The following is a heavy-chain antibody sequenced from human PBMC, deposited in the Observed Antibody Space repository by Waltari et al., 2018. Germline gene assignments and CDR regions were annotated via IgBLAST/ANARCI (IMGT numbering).Heavy chain of an antibody. D-gene: IGHD3-10*01. CDR1: GGSISSSSYY. CDR2: IYYSGST. J-gene: IGHJ4*02. CDR3: ARHESGGSGSYEFDY. Sequence: QLQLQESGPGLVKPSETLSLTCTVSGGSISSSSYYWGWIRQPPGKGLEWIGSIYYSGSTYYNPSLKSRVTISVDTSKNQFSLKLSSVTAADTAVYYCARHESGGSGSYEFDYWGQGTLVTVSS. V-gene: IGHV4-39*01.